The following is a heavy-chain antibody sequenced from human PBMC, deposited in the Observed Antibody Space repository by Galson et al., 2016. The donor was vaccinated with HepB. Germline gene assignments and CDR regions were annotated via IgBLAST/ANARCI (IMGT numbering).Heavy chain of an antibody. CDR3: AVMAVAGYDY. D-gene: IGHD6-19*01. CDR2: TSGYNGNT. CDR1: GYTLTSYG. Sequence: SVKVSCKASGYTLTSYGINWVRQAPGEGLEWMGWTSGYNGNTNYAQKLQGRVTMTTDTSTNTAYMELTSLRYADTAVYYCAVMAVAGYDYWGQGTLVTVSS. J-gene: IGHJ4*02. V-gene: IGHV1-18*04.